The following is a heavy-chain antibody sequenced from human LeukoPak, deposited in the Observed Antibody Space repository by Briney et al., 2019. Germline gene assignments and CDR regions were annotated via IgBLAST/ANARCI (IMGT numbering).Heavy chain of an antibody. CDR1: GFTFSSYW. V-gene: IGHV3-7*01. CDR2: IKQDGSEK. CDR3: ARHGGSSTWYPLDY. J-gene: IGHJ4*02. D-gene: IGHD6-13*01. Sequence: GGSLRLSCAASGFTFSSYWMSWVRQAPGKGLEWVANIKQDGSEKYYVDSVKGRFTISRDNAKNSLYLQMNSLRAEDTAVYYCARHGGSSTWYPLDYWGQGTLVTVSS.